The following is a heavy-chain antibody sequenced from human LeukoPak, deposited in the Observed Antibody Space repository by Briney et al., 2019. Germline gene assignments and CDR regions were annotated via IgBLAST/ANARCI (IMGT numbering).Heavy chain of an antibody. D-gene: IGHD2-2*01. CDR1: GYTFTSYY. Sequence: ASVTVSCKASGYTFTSYYMHWVRQAPGQGLEWMGIINPSGGSTSYAQKFQGRVTMTRDTSTSTVYMELSSLRSEDTAVYDCARDPWGRGYCSTTSCQNLGGNDAFDIWDQGTMVTVSS. CDR3: ARDPWGRGYCSTTSCQNLGGNDAFDI. V-gene: IGHV1-46*01. J-gene: IGHJ3*02. CDR2: INPSGGST.